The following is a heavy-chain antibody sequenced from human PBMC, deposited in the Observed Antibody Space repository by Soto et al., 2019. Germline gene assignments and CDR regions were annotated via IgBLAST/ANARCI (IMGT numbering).Heavy chain of an antibody. CDR3: TTDERGCSSTSCYFSRYYYYYGMDV. Sequence: GSLRLSCAASGFTFSNAWMNWVRQAPGKGLEWVGRIKSKTDGGTTDYAAPVKGRFTISRDDSKNTLYLQMNSLKTEDTAVYYCTTDERGCSSTSCYFSRYYYYYGMDVWGQGTTVTVSS. J-gene: IGHJ6*02. D-gene: IGHD2-2*01. CDR1: GFTFSNAW. V-gene: IGHV3-15*07. CDR2: IKSKTDGGTT.